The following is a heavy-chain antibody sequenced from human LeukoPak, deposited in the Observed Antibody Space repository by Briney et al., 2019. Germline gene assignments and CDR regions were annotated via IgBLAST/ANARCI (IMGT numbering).Heavy chain of an antibody. Sequence: PGGSLSLSCAASGFTFSDYYMSWIRQAPGKGLEWVSRISSGGGYTGYADSLKGRFTISRDNAKNSLHLQMNSLRAEDTAVYYCARDRRDGGYNPGDPRGFANWGQGTLVTVSS. CDR2: ISSGGGYT. D-gene: IGHD5-24*01. CDR1: GFTFSDYY. J-gene: IGHJ4*02. CDR3: ARDRRDGGYNPGDPRGFAN. V-gene: IGHV3-11*06.